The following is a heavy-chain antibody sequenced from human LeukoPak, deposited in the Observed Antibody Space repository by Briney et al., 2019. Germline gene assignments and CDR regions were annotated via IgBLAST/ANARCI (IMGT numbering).Heavy chain of an antibody. CDR1: GGSISSYY. V-gene: IGHV4-59*01. CDR3: ARSVSGWTYYFDS. J-gene: IGHJ4*02. D-gene: IGHD6-19*01. CDR2: IYYSGST. Sequence: SETLSLTCTVSGGSISSYYWSWIRQPPGKGLEWIGYIYYSGSTNYNPSLKSRVTISVDTSKNQFSLKLSSVTAADTAVYYCARSVSGWTYYFDSWGQGTLVTVSS.